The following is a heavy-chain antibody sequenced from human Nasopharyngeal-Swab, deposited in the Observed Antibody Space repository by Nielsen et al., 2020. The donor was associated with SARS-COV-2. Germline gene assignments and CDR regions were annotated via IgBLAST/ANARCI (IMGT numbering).Heavy chain of an antibody. CDR3: TTGFHPIYYDSSGYSAGGAFDI. D-gene: IGHD3-22*01. Sequence: GGSLRLSCAASGFTFSNAWMSWVRQAPGKGLEWVGRINSKTDGGTTDYAATVKGRFTISRDDSKNTLYLQMNSLKTEDTAVYYCTTGFHPIYYDSSGYSAGGAFDIWGQGTMVTVSS. V-gene: IGHV3-15*01. CDR2: INSKTDGGTT. CDR1: GFTFSNAW. J-gene: IGHJ3*02.